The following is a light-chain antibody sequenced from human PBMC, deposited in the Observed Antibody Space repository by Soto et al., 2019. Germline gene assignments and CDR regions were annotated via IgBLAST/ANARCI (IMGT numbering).Light chain of an antibody. Sequence: EGVMTQSPATLSVSPGERSTLSCMAIQSVSRKLAWYQQKPCQAPRLLIYGASTRATGIPARFSGSGSGTEFTLSISSLQYEDFAVYYCQQYNDWHPWTFGQGTKVDI. J-gene: IGKJ1*01. CDR3: QQYNDWHPWT. CDR2: GAS. CDR1: QSVSRK. V-gene: IGKV3-15*01.